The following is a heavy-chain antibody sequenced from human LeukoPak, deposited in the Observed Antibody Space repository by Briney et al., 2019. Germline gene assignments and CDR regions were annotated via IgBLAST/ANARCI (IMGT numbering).Heavy chain of an antibody. Sequence: NASETLSLTCAVSGGSISSSSWWSWVRQPPGKGLEWIGEIYHSGSTNYNPSLKSRVTISVDKSKNQFSLKLNSMIAADTAVYYCARNGGNSDFGYWGQGTLVTVSS. V-gene: IGHV4-4*02. D-gene: IGHD4-23*01. CDR2: IYHSGST. CDR3: ARNGGNSDFGY. CDR1: GGSISSSSW. J-gene: IGHJ4*02.